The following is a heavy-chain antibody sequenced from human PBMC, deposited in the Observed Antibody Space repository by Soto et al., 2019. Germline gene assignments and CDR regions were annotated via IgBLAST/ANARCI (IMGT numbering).Heavy chain of an antibody. CDR3: ARDSCFGGTCGDDAFDV. J-gene: IGHJ3*01. CDR2: INSGNGDT. Sequence: VHFVQSGAEVKKPGASVTVSCKASGYTFSDYSVHWVRQAPGQRFEWMGWINSGNGDTKYAQNLQGRATISSDTSASTDYMELSSLTSEDTAVYYCARDSCFGGTCGDDAFDVWGQGTMVTVSP. CDR1: GYTFSDYS. V-gene: IGHV1-3*01. D-gene: IGHD2-15*01.